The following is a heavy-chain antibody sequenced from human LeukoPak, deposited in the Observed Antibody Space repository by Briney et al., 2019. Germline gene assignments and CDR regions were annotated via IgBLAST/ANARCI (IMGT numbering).Heavy chain of an antibody. J-gene: IGHJ6*02. CDR2: IIPIFGTA. D-gene: IGHD3-22*01. CDR3: ARDLHYYDSSGTYFSSYYYYGMDV. CDR1: GGTFSSYA. V-gene: IGHV1-69*13. Sequence: SVKVSCKASGGTFSSYAISWVRQAPGQGLEWMGGIIPIFGTANYAQKFQGRVTITADESTGTAYMELSSLRSEDTAVYYCARDLHYYDSSGTYFSSYYYYGMDVWGQGTTVTVSS.